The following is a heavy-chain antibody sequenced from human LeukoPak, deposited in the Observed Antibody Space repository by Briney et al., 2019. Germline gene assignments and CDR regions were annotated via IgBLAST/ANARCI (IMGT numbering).Heavy chain of an antibody. CDR3: AKTLYSSGWCPVSDFDY. CDR1: GFTFSSYG. V-gene: IGHV3-30*02. Sequence: GGSLRLSCAASGFTFSSYGMHWVRQAPGKGLEWVAFIRYDGSNKYYADSVKGRFTISRDNSKNTLYLQMNSLRAEDTAVYYCAKTLYSSGWCPVSDFDYWGQGTLVTVSS. J-gene: IGHJ4*02. D-gene: IGHD6-19*01. CDR2: IRYDGSNK.